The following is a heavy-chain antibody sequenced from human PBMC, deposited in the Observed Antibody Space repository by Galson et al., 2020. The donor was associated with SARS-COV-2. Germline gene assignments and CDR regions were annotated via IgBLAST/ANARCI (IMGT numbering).Heavy chain of an antibody. Sequence: TGASLRLSCEGSGYTLSSYWIAWVRQMPGKGPEWTGTIYPGDSGNIYRPSFQGQVTFSVDTSINTAYLQWASLKASDTAVYFCARPLAVAGNSDAFDVWGQGTLVTVSS. CDR1: GYTLSSYW. D-gene: IGHD6-19*01. V-gene: IGHV5-51*01. CDR2: IYPGDSGN. J-gene: IGHJ3*01. CDR3: ARPLAVAGNSDAFDV.